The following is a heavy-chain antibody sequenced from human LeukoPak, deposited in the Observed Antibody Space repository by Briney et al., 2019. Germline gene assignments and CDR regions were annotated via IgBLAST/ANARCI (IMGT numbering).Heavy chain of an antibody. J-gene: IGHJ6*03. CDR2: IIPIFGTA. Sequence: SVKVSCKASGGTFSSYAISWVRQAPGQGLEWMGGIIPIFGTANYAQKFQGRVTITADESTSTAYMELSSLRSEDTAVYYCARERSYSSSWYYMDVWGKGTTVTISS. CDR3: ARERSYSSSWYYMDV. D-gene: IGHD6-13*01. CDR1: GGTFSSYA. V-gene: IGHV1-69*13.